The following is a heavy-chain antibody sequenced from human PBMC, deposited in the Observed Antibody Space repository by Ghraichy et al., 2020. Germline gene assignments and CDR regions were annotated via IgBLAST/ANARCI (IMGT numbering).Heavy chain of an antibody. CDR2: ISGSGGST. CDR1: GFTFSSYA. J-gene: IGHJ3*02. V-gene: IGHV3-23*01. Sequence: GGSLRLSCAASGFTFSSYAMSWVRQAPGKGLEWVLAISGSGGSTYYADSVKGRFTISRDNSKNTLYLQMNSLRAEDTAVYYCAKDDYYDSSGYRPPLFAAFDIWGQGTMVTVSS. CDR3: AKDDYYDSSGYRPPLFAAFDI. D-gene: IGHD3-22*01.